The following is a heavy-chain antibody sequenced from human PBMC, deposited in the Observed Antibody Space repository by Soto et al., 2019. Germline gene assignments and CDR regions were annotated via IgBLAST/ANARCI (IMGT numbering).Heavy chain of an antibody. Sequence: QVQLVESGGGVVQPGRSLRLSCAASGFTCSSYGMHWVRQAPGKGLEWVAVISYDGSNQYYADSVKGRFTISRDNSKNTLYLQMNSLRAEDTAVYYCAKLSGSSGWFFDYWGQGTLVTVSS. CDR2: ISYDGSNQ. D-gene: IGHD6-19*01. J-gene: IGHJ4*02. V-gene: IGHV3-30*18. CDR1: GFTCSSYG. CDR3: AKLSGSSGWFFDY.